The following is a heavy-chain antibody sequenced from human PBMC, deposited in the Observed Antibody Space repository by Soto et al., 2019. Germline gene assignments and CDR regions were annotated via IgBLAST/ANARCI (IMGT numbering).Heavy chain of an antibody. CDR3: AKDRFYVGAPYYFDY. Sequence: HPGGSLRLSCAASGFTFSSYAMSWVRQAPGKGLEWVSAISGSGGSTYYADSVKGRFTISRDNSKNTLYLQMNSLRAEDTAVYYCAKDRFYVGAPYYFDYWGQGTLVTVSS. J-gene: IGHJ4*02. CDR1: GFTFSSYA. CDR2: ISGSGGST. V-gene: IGHV3-23*01. D-gene: IGHD1-26*01.